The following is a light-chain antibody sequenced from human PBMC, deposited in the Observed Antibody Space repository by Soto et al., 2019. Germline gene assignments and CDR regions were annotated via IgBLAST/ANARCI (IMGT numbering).Light chain of an antibody. Sequence: IQMTQPPSTLSDSLVERVTITCRPSQSISSWLAWYQQKPGKAPKLLIYAASSLQSGVPSRFSGSGSGTDFTLTISSLQPEDFATYYCQQSYSTPPITFGQGTRLEIK. CDR2: AAS. V-gene: IGKV1-39*01. CDR1: QSISSW. J-gene: IGKJ5*01. CDR3: QQSYSTPPIT.